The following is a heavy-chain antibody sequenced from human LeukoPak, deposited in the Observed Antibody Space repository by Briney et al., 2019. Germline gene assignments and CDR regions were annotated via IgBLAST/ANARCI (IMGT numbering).Heavy chain of an antibody. J-gene: IGHJ6*02. CDR2: INPSGGST. CDR1: GYTFTSYY. Sequence: ASVKVSCKASGYTFTSYYMHWVRQAPGQGLEWMGIINPSGGSTSYAQKFQGRATMTRDTSTSTVYMELSSLRSEDTAVYYCACIVGATDYYYYGMDVWGQGTTVTVSS. V-gene: IGHV1-46*01. CDR3: ACIVGATDYYYYGMDV. D-gene: IGHD1-26*01.